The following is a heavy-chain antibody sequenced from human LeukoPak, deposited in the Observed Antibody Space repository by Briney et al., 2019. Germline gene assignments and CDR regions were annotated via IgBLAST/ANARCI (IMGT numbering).Heavy chain of an antibody. V-gene: IGHV2-5*01. Sequence: SGPTLVKPTQTLTLTCTFSGFSLSTSGVGVGWIRQPPGKALEWLALIYWNDDKRYSPSLKSRLTITKDTSKNQVVLTMTDMDPVDTATYYCAKRYASAWFCYWGQGTLVTVSS. CDR1: GFSLSTSGVG. J-gene: IGHJ4*02. CDR2: IYWNDDK. CDR3: AKRYASAWFCY. D-gene: IGHD2-2*01.